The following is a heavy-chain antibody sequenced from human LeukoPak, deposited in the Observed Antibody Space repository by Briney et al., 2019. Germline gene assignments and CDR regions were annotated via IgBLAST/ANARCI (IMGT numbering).Heavy chain of an antibody. CDR3: ARHDYSNSWFDP. CDR1: GGSISSSSYY. CDR2: IYYIGST. V-gene: IGHV4-39*01. Sequence: SETLSLTCTVSGGSISSSSYYWGWIRQPPGKGLEWIGSIYYIGSTYYNPSLKSRVTISVDTSKNQFFLKLSSVTAADTAMFYCARHDYSNSWFDPWGQGTLVTVSS. J-gene: IGHJ5*02. D-gene: IGHD4-11*01.